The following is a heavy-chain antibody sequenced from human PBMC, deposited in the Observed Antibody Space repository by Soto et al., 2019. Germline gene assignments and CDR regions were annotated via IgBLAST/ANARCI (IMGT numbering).Heavy chain of an antibody. D-gene: IGHD4-17*01. CDR3: ATSTTVTRFYYYYYYMDV. CDR1: GFTFSSYA. V-gene: IGHV3-23*01. J-gene: IGHJ6*03. CDR2: ISGSGGST. Sequence: EVQLLESGGGLVQPGGSLRLSCAASGFTFSSYAMSWVRQAPGKGLEWVSAISGSGGSTYYADSVKGRFTISRDNSKNTLYLQMNSLRAEDTAVYYCATSTTVTRFYYYYYYMDVWGKGTTVTVSS.